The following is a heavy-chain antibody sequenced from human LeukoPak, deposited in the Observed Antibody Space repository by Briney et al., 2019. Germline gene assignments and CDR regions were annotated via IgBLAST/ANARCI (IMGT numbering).Heavy chain of an antibody. CDR1: GFTFSNAW. CDR3: TTALTHYMDV. Sequence: PGGSLRLSCAASGFTFSNAWMSWVRQAPGKGLEWVGRIKSKDDGGTTDYAAPVKGRFTISRDDSINTVYLQMNSLKTEDTAVYSCTTALTHYMDVWGKGTTVTVSS. J-gene: IGHJ6*03. CDR2: IKSKDDGGTT. D-gene: IGHD3-9*01. V-gene: IGHV3-15*05.